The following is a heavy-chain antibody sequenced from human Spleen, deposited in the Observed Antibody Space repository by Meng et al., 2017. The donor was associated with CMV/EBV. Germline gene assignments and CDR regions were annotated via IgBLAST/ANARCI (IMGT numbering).Heavy chain of an antibody. CDR2: IYYSGST. CDR3: ARHTYNWNYVGFDY. V-gene: IGHV4-39*01. J-gene: IGHJ4*02. D-gene: IGHD1-7*01. CDR1: GGTISSSSYY. Sequence: SGGTISSSSYYWGWIRQPPGEGLEWIGSIYYSGSTYYNPSLKSRVTISVDTSKNQFSLKLSSVTAADTAVYYCARHTYNWNYVGFDYWGQGTLVTVSS.